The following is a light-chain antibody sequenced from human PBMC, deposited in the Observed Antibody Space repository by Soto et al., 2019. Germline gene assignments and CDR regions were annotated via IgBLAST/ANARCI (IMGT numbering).Light chain of an antibody. V-gene: IGLV2-14*01. Sequence: QSALTQPASVSGSPGQSITISCTGTSSDVGGYNYVSWFQQHPGKAPKLMIYDVSSRPSGVSHRFSGSKSGNTASLTISGLQTEDEADYYCNSYTTTSTCVFGAGTKLTVL. CDR1: SSDVGGYNY. J-gene: IGLJ3*02. CDR3: NSYTTTSTCV. CDR2: DVS.